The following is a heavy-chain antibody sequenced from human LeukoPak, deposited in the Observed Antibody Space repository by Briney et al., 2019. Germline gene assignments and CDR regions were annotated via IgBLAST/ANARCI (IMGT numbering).Heavy chain of an antibody. CDR3: AKTKLRLRLANAFDI. V-gene: IGHV3-9*01. J-gene: IGHJ3*02. D-gene: IGHD2-15*01. Sequence: GGSLRLSCAASGFTFDDYAMHWVRQAPGKGLEWVSGISWNSGSIGYADSVKGRFTISRDNAKNSLYLQMNSLRAEDTALYYCAKTKLRLRLANAFDIWGQGTMVTVSS. CDR2: ISWNSGSI. CDR1: GFTFDDYA.